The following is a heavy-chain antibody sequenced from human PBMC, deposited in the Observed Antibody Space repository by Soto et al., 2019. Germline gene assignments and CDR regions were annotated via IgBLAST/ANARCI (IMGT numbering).Heavy chain of an antibody. Sequence: QVQLQESGPGLVKPSETLSLTCTVSGGSVSSGSYYWSWIRQPPGKGLEWIGYIYYSGSTNYNPSLKSRVTISVDTSKNQFSLELSSVTAAETAVYYCAREDSGSRSFAYWGQGTLVTVSS. J-gene: IGHJ4*02. CDR3: AREDSGSRSFAY. D-gene: IGHD3-22*01. CDR1: GGSVSSGSYY. V-gene: IGHV4-61*01. CDR2: IYYSGST.